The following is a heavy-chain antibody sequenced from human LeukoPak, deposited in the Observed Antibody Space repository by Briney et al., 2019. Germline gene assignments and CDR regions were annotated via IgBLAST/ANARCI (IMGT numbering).Heavy chain of an antibody. CDR3: ARCPYYYDSSGVDY. CDR2: IYHSGST. CDR1: GYSISSGYY. J-gene: IGHJ4*02. V-gene: IGHV4-38-2*02. Sequence: SETLSLTCTVSGYSISSGYYWGWIRQPPGKGLEGIGSIYHSGSTYYNPSLKRRVTISVDTSKNQFSLKLRSVTAADTAVYYCARCPYYYDSSGVDYWGQGTLVTVSS. D-gene: IGHD3-22*01.